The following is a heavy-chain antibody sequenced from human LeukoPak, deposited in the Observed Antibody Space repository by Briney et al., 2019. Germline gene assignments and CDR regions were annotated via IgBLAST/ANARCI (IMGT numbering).Heavy chain of an antibody. CDR3: ARDSKGSCSSTSCYHFDY. Sequence: SVKVSCKASGGTFSSYAISWVPQAPGQGLEWMGGIIPIFGTANYAQKFQGRVTITADESTSTAYMELSSLRSEDKAVYYCARDSKGSCSSTSCYHFDYWGQGTLVTVSS. CDR2: IIPIFGTA. J-gene: IGHJ4*02. V-gene: IGHV1-69*01. CDR1: GGTFSSYA. D-gene: IGHD2-2*01.